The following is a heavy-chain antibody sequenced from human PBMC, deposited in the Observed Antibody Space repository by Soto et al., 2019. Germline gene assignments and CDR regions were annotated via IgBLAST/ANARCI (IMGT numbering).Heavy chain of an antibody. J-gene: IGHJ3*02. CDR1: GGSFSGYY. CDR2: INHSGST. D-gene: IGHD3-22*01. V-gene: IGHV4-34*01. Sequence: PSETLSLTCAVYGGSFSGYYWSWIRQPPGKGLEWIGEINHSGSTKFNPSLKSRVTISVDTSNNQFSLNLTSVTAEDTAVYYCARLGDYYDSSGSAQDAFDIWGQGTMVTVS. CDR3: ARLGDYYDSSGSAQDAFDI.